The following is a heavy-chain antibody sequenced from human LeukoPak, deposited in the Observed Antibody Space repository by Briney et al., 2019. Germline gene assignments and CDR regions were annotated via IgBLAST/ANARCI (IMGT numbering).Heavy chain of an antibody. Sequence: ASVKVSCKASGYTFTNYDINWVRQAPGQGLDWMGWMNPNNVNTGYAQKFQGRVTLTRNTSISTAYMELSSLSSEDTAVYYCARGPYLEQCWYNVDYWGQGTLVTVSS. D-gene: IGHD2-15*01. CDR1: GYTFTNYD. CDR3: ARGPYLEQCWYNVDY. V-gene: IGHV1-8*01. CDR2: MNPNNVNT. J-gene: IGHJ4*02.